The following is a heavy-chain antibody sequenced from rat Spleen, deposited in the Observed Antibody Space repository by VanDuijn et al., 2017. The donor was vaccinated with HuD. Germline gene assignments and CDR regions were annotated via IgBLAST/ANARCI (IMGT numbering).Heavy chain of an antibody. Sequence: EVQLVESGGGLVQPGRSLKLSCAASGFTFSDYAMAWVRQAPKKGLEWVATILYAGDVTHYRDSVKGRFIISRDNAKSTLYLQMDSLRAEDTATYYCARHGAARVLLYWYFDFWGPGTMVTVSS. CDR3: ARHGAARVLLYWYFDF. V-gene: IGHV5-17*01. J-gene: IGHJ1*01. D-gene: IGHD1-2*01. CDR2: ILYAGDVT. CDR1: GFTFSDYA.